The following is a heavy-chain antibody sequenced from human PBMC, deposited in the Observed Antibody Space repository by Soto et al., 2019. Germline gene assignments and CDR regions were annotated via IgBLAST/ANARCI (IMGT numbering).Heavy chain of an antibody. CDR3: AKGSEDGDYYYYYYMDV. Sequence: GGSLRLSCAASGFTFSSYAMSWVRQAPGKGLKWVSAISGSGGSTYYADSVKGRFTISRDNSKNTLYLQMNSLRAEDTAVYYCAKGSEDGDYYYYYYMDVWGKGTTVTVSS. CDR2: ISGSGGST. CDR1: GFTFSSYA. D-gene: IGHD4-17*01. J-gene: IGHJ6*03. V-gene: IGHV3-23*01.